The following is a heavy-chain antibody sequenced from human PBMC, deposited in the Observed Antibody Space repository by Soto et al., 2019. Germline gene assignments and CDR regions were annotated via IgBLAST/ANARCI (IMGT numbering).Heavy chain of an antibody. CDR1: GFTFSSYA. CDR3: ARNRDYAFDY. CDR2: IKQDGSDK. Sequence: PGGSLRLSCAASGFTFSSYAMSWVRQAPGKGLEWVAIIKQDGSDKYYVDSVKGRFTISRDNAKNSLYLQMNSLRTEDAAVYYCARNRDYAFDYWGRGTLVTVSS. V-gene: IGHV3-7*01. D-gene: IGHD4-17*01. J-gene: IGHJ4*02.